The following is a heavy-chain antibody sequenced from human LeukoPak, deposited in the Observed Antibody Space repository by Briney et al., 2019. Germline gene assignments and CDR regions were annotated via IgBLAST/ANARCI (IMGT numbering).Heavy chain of an antibody. J-gene: IGHJ4*02. CDR2: MYYRGNT. D-gene: IGHD1-7*01. Sequence: SETLSLTCTVSGYSISTGYYWDWIRQPPGKGLEWAGHMYYRGNTFYSPSLKSRVTISVDTSKNQFSLKLRSVTAADTAVYYCARLYGNYQNYFDYWGQGTLVTVSS. CDR1: GYSISTGYY. V-gene: IGHV4-38-2*02. CDR3: ARLYGNYQNYFDY.